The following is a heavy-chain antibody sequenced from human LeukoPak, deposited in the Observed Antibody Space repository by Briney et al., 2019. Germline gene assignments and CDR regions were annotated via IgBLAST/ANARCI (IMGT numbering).Heavy chain of an antibody. CDR2: INPNSGGT. CDR3: ARAPRSTGDFFDY. J-gene: IGHJ4*02. Sequence: ASVKVSCKASGYTFTGYYMHWVRQAPGQGLEWMGLINPNSGGTNYAQKFQGWVTMTRDTSISTAYMELSRLRSDDTAVYYCARAPRSTGDFFDYWGQGTLVTVSS. D-gene: IGHD7-27*01. V-gene: IGHV1-2*04. CDR1: GYTFTGYY.